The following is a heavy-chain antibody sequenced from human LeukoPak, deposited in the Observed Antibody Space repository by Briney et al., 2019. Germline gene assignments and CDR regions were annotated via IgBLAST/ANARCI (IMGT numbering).Heavy chain of an antibody. V-gene: IGHV3-23*01. J-gene: IGHJ4*02. CDR3: AKDGGGAAAGFDY. CDR2: ISAAGGSA. Sequence: PGGSLRLSCAASGFTFSNYAMNWVRQAPGKGLEWVSGISAAGGSAYYADSVKGRFTISRDNSKNTVYLQMNSLRAEDTAVYYCAKDGGGAAAGFDYWGQGTLVTVSS. D-gene: IGHD6-13*01. CDR1: GFTFSNYA.